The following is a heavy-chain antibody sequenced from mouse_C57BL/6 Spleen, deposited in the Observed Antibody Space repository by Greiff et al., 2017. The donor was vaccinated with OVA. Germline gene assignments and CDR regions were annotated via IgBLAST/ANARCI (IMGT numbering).Heavy chain of an antibody. CDR2: IDPSDSET. D-gene: IGHD1-1*01. V-gene: IGHV1-52*01. CDR3: ARGVYYGSSYD. J-gene: IGHJ2*01. Sequence: VQLQQPGAELVRPGSSVKLSCKASGYTFTSYWMHWVKQRPIQGLEWIGNIDPSDSETHFNQKFKDKATLTVDKSSSTAYMQLSSLTSEDSAVYYCARGVYYGSSYDWGQGTTLTVSS. CDR1: GYTFTSYW.